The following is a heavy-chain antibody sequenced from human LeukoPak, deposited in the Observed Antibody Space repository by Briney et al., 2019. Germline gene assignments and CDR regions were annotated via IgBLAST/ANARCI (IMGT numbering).Heavy chain of an antibody. J-gene: IGHJ5*02. CDR1: GFTFSSYG. CDR3: ARDGGGYCSGGSCYSGWFDP. Sequence: GGSLRLSCAASGFTFSSYGMRWVRQAPGRGLEWVAVIWYDGSNKYYADSVKGRFTISRDNSKNTLYLQMNSLRAEDTAVYYCARDGGGYCSGGSCYSGWFDPWGQGTLVTVSS. D-gene: IGHD2-15*01. CDR2: IWYDGSNK. V-gene: IGHV3-33*01.